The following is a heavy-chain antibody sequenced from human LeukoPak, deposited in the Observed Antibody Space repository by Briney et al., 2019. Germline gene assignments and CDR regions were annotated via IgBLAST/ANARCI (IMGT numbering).Heavy chain of an antibody. CDR2: IYYSGST. D-gene: IGHD5-24*01. J-gene: IGHJ5*02. CDR1: GGSISSSSYY. V-gene: IGHV4-39*01. Sequence: SETLSLTCTVSGGSISSSSYYWGWIRQPPGKGLEWIGSIYYSGSTYYNPSLKSRVTISVDTSKNQFSLKLSSVTAADTAVYYCARRDGWDRENWFDPWGQGILVTVSS. CDR3: ARRDGWDRENWFDP.